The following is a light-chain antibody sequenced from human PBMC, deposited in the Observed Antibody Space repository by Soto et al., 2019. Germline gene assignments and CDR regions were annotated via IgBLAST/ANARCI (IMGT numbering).Light chain of an antibody. Sequence: QSALTQPPSVSGSPGQSVTIPCTGTSGDIGSYNRVSWFQQPPGTAPQLMIYEVTNRPSGVPDRFSGSKSGNTASLTISGLQTEDETSNSTPFVFGTGTKVTVL. J-gene: IGLJ1*01. CDR1: SGDIGSYNR. CDR2: EVT. V-gene: IGLV2-18*01. CDR3: PFV.